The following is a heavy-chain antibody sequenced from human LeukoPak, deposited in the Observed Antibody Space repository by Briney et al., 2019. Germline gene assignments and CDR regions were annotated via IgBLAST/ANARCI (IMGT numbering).Heavy chain of an antibody. J-gene: IGHJ4*02. CDR3: AKDRDIVATIFDY. V-gene: IGHV3-23*01. D-gene: IGHD5-12*01. Sequence: GGSLRLSCVASGFTFSKYTLSWIRQPPGKGLEWVAGIYGGGSTYYADSVKGRFTISRDNSKNTLYLQMNSLRAEDTAVYYCAKDRDIVATIFDYWGQGTLVTVSS. CDR2: IYGGGST. CDR1: GFTFSKYT.